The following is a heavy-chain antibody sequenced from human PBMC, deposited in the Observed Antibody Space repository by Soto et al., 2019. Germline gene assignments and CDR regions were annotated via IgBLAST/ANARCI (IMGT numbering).Heavy chain of an antibody. Sequence: GGSLRLSCAASGFTFSNAWMSWVRQAPGKGLEWVGRIKSKTDGGTTDYAAPVKGRFTISRDDSKNTLYLQMNSLKTEDTAVYYCNKARLWGGLNFDYWGQGTLVTVSS. CDR1: GFTFSNAW. J-gene: IGHJ4*02. D-gene: IGHD2-21*02. V-gene: IGHV3-15*01. CDR2: IKSKTDGGTT. CDR3: NKARLWGGLNFDY.